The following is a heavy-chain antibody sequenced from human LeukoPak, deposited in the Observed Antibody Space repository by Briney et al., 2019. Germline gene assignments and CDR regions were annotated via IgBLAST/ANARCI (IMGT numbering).Heavy chain of an antibody. CDR3: ARHNDYGDYVRAFDI. CDR2: ISHSGTT. V-gene: IGHV4-38-2*01. CDR1: GYSISSGYY. J-gene: IGHJ3*02. Sequence: PSETLSLTCAVSGYSISSGYYWGWIRQPPGRGLEWIGSISHSGTTYYNPSLKSRVTISVDTSKNQFSLKLSSVTAADTAVYYCARHNDYGDYVRAFDIWGQGTMVTVSS. D-gene: IGHD4-17*01.